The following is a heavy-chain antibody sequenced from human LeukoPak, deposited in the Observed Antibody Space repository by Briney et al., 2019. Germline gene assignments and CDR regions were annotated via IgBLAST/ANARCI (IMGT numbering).Heavy chain of an antibody. CDR1: GGSFSGYC. J-gene: IGHJ5*02. CDR2: INHSGST. Sequence: PSETLSLTCAVYGGSFSGYCWSWIRQPPGKGLEWIGEINHSGSTNYNPSLKSRVTISVDTSKNQFSLKLSSVTAADTAVYYCARRGGMVRDPNWFDPWGQGTLVTVSS. CDR3: ARRGGMVRDPNWFDP. D-gene: IGHD3-10*01. V-gene: IGHV4-34*01.